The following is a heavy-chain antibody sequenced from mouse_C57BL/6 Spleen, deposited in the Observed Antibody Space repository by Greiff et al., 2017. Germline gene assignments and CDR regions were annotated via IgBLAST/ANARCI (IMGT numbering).Heavy chain of an antibody. CDR2: IDPEDGDT. J-gene: IGHJ4*01. CDR1: GFNIKDYY. CDR3: TPRYSNYEVFYAMDY. V-gene: IGHV14-1*01. D-gene: IGHD2-5*01. Sequence: VQLKASGAELVRPGASVKLSCTASGFNIKDYYMHWVKQRPEQGLEWIGRIDPEDGDTEYAPKFQGKATMTADTSSNTAYLQLSSLTSEDTAVYYCTPRYSNYEVFYAMDYWGQGTSVTVSS.